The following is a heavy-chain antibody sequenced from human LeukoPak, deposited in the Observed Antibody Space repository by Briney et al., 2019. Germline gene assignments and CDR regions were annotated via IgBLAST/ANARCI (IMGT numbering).Heavy chain of an antibody. CDR2: ISSNGGIT. CDR3: ARYSSSSLDY. J-gene: IGHJ4*02. D-gene: IGHD6-6*01. V-gene: IGHV3-64*01. Sequence: GGSLRLSCAASAFPSSSHDIHWVRQAPGKGLEHVSGISSNGGITYYANSVKGRFTISRDNSKNTLYLQMGSLRAEDTAVYYCARYSSSSLDYWGQGTLVTVSS. CDR1: AFPSSSHD.